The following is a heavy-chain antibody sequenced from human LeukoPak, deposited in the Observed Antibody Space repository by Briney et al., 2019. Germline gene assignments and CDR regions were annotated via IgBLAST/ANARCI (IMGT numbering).Heavy chain of an antibody. J-gene: IGHJ4*02. Sequence: GGSLRLSCAASGFSLSIAWMSWVRQAPGRGLEWVSSISGSGSITSYADSVKGRFTISRDNSKNTLYLQMNSLRAEDTAVYYCAKGDTTWELPHDYWGQGTLVTVSS. D-gene: IGHD1-26*01. V-gene: IGHV3-23*01. CDR3: AKGDTTWELPHDY. CDR1: GFSLSIAW. CDR2: ISGSGSIT.